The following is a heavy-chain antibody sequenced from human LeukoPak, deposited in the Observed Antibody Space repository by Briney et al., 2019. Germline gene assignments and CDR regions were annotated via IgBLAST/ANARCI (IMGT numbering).Heavy chain of an antibody. D-gene: IGHD5-12*01. CDR3: AKVSGYLYYFDY. Sequence: GGSLRLSCAASGFTFSTYAMSWVRQAPGKGLEWVSTITSSGGGAHYADSVKGRFTISRDKSNNTLYLQMNSLRTEDTAQYYCAKVSGYLYYFDYWGQGTLVTVSS. J-gene: IGHJ4*02. V-gene: IGHV3-23*01. CDR2: ITSSGGGA. CDR1: GFTFSTYA.